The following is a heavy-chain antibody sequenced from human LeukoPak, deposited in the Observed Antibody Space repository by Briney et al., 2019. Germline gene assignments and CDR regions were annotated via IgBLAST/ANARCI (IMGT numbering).Heavy chain of an antibody. Sequence: GGSLRLSCAASGFTFSTYWMHWVRQAPGKGLVWVSRNTDGSRTDSVEGRFTISRDNAKNTLYLQMNSLRAEDTAVYYCARVSRGNYYFDYWGPGTLVTASS. V-gene: IGHV3-74*01. CDR1: GFTFSTYW. CDR3: ARVSRGNYYFDY. CDR2: NTDGSR. J-gene: IGHJ4*02.